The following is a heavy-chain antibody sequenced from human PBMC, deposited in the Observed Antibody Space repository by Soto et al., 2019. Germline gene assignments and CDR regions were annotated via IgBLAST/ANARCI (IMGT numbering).Heavy chain of an antibody. Sequence: EVQLVESGGGLVKPGGSLRLSCTASGMTFSDYSMNWVRQTPGKGLEWVSSISGSSSYIYYADSVKGRFTISRDNAKNSLYLQMNSLRDDDTAVYYCASLRGGMDVWGQGTTVTVSS. J-gene: IGHJ6*02. D-gene: IGHD3-10*01. CDR1: GMTFSDYS. V-gene: IGHV3-21*01. CDR3: ASLRGGMDV. CDR2: ISGSSSYI.